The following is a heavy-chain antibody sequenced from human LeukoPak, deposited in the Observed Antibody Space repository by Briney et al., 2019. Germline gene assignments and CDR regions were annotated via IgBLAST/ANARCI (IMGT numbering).Heavy chain of an antibody. Sequence: GASVKVSCKASGGTFSSYAISWVRQAPGQGLEWIGGIIPIFGTANYAQKFQGRVTITTDESTSTAYMELSSLRSEDTAVYYCARGGLRFLEWLYYFDYWGQGTLVTVSS. J-gene: IGHJ4*02. D-gene: IGHD3-3*01. V-gene: IGHV1-69*05. CDR2: IIPIFGTA. CDR3: ARGGLRFLEWLYYFDY. CDR1: GGTFSSYA.